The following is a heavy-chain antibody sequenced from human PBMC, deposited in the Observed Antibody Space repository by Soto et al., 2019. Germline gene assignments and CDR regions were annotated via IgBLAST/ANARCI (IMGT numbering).Heavy chain of an antibody. D-gene: IGHD3-10*01. CDR1: GFTFSSYG. V-gene: IGHV3-30*03. Sequence: QVQLVESGGGVVQPGRSLRLSCAASGFTFSSYGMHWVRQAPGKGLEWVAVISYDGSNKYYADSVKGRFTSSRDNSKNTLYLQMNSLRAEDTAVYYCATNGWFGELTAGYYYGMDVWGQGTTVTVSS. J-gene: IGHJ6*02. CDR2: ISYDGSNK. CDR3: ATNGWFGELTAGYYYGMDV.